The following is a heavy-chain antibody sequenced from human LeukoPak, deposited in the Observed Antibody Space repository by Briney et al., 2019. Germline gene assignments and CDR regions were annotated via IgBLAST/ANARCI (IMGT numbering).Heavy chain of an antibody. D-gene: IGHD3-3*01. V-gene: IGHV4-59*01. CDR3: ARVKSIFGVVDLDYYMDV. CDR1: GGSLSGYY. J-gene: IGHJ6*03. CDR2: IYYSGSA. Sequence: SETLSLTCTVSGGSLSGYYCSWGREPPGKGLGWIGYIYYSGSANYNPSLKSRVTISVDTSKNQFSLKLSSVTAADTAVYYCARVKSIFGVVDLDYYMDVWGKGTTVTVSS.